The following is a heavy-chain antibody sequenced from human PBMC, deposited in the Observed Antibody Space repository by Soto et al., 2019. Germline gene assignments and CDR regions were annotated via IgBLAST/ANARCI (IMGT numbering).Heavy chain of an antibody. CDR3: AKDRGLVISYGFDY. Sequence: EVQLVESGGGLVQPGRSLRLSCAASGFTFDDYAMHWVRQAPGKGLEWVSGISWNRGSIGYADSVKGRFTISRDNAKNSLNLQMNSLRAVDTAMYYCAKDRGLVISYGFDYWGQGTLVTVSS. CDR1: GFTFDDYA. D-gene: IGHD6-19*01. J-gene: IGHJ4*02. CDR2: ISWNRGSI. V-gene: IGHV3-9*01.